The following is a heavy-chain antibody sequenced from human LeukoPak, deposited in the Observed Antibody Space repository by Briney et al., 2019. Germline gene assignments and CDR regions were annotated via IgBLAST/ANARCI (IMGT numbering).Heavy chain of an antibody. Sequence: PGGSLRLSCEASGFTFSTYNMNWVRQAPGKRLEWVSSITSTSSYVFYADSVKGRFTISRDNAKNSLYLQMNSLRAEDTAMYYCARTSQWLVSQPFDYWGQGTPVTVSS. D-gene: IGHD6-19*01. CDR1: GFTFSTYN. V-gene: IGHV3-21*01. CDR2: ITSTSSYV. J-gene: IGHJ4*02. CDR3: ARTSQWLVSQPFDY.